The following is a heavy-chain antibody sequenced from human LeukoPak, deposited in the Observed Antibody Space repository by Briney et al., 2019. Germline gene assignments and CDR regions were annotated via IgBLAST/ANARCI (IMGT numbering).Heavy chain of an antibody. J-gene: IGHJ6*02. CDR3: AKRAQATDYFFYAMDV. D-gene: IGHD1-26*01. V-gene: IGHV1-69*04. CDR1: GGTFSSYA. Sequence: SVKVSCKASGGTFSSYAISWVRQAPGQGLEWMGRIIPILGIANYAQKFQGRVTITADKSTSTAYMELSSLRSEDTAVYYCAKRAQATDYFFYAMDVWGQGTAVTVSS. CDR2: IIPILGIA.